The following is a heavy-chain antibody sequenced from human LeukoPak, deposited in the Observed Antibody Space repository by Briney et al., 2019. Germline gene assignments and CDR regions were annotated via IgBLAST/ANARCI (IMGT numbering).Heavy chain of an antibody. CDR1: GYSFTSYW. V-gene: IGHV5-51*01. CDR2: IYPGDSDT. J-gene: IGHJ4*02. CDR3: ARLGAIAAAGHFDY. D-gene: IGHD6-13*01. Sequence: GESLKISCKGPGYSFTSYWIGWVRQMPGKGLEWVGIIYPGDSDTRYSPSFQGQVTISADKSVSTAYLQWSSLKASDTAMYYCARLGAIAAAGHFDYWGQGTLVTVSS.